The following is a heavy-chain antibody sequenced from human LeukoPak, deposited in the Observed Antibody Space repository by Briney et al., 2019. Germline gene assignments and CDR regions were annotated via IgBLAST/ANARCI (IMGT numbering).Heavy chain of an antibody. D-gene: IGHD5-24*01. V-gene: IGHV3-33*01. CDR2: IWYDGSNK. CDR1: GFTFSSYG. CDR3: ARDEDGYNYGVSFDY. Sequence: GGSLRLSCAASGFTFSSYGMHWVRQAPGKGLEWAAVIWYDGSNKYYADSVKGRFTISRDNSKNTLYLQMNSLRAEDTAVYYCARDEDGYNYGVSFDYWGQGTLVTVSS. J-gene: IGHJ4*02.